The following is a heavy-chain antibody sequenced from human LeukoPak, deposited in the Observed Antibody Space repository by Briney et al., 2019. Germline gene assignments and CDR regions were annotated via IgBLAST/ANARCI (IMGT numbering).Heavy chain of an antibody. Sequence: ASVKVSCKASGYTFTGYYMHWVRQAPGQGLEWMGWINPNSGGTNYAQKFQGRVTMTRDTSISTAYMELSRLRSDDTAVYYCARDTHPTPWFGELTYGMDVWGQGTTVTVSS. D-gene: IGHD3-10*01. J-gene: IGHJ6*02. CDR3: ARDTHPTPWFGELTYGMDV. CDR1: GYTFTGYY. CDR2: INPNSGGT. V-gene: IGHV1-2*02.